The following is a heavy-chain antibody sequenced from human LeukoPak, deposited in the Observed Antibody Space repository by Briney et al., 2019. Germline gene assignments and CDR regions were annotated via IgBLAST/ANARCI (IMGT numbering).Heavy chain of an antibody. CDR1: GFTFSSYA. D-gene: IGHD6-19*01. CDR3: AREPYSSGWYFSYYFDY. Sequence: PGGSLRLSCAASGFTFSSYAMSWVRQAPGKGLEWVSGISGSGDNTYYADSVKGRFTISRDNSKNTLYLQMNSLRAEDTAVYYCAREPYSSGWYFSYYFDYWGQGTLVTVSS. CDR2: ISGSGDNT. J-gene: IGHJ4*02. V-gene: IGHV3-23*01.